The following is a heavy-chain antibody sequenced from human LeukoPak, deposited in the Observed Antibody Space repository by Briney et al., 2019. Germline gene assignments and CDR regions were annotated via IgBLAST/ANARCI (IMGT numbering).Heavy chain of an antibody. CDR2: IYYSGST. Sequence: SETLSLTCTVSGGSLSSYYWSGIRQPPGKGLEWIGYIYYSGSTNYNPSLKSRVTIPVDMSKNQFSLKLSSVTAADTAVYYCARQSGNGYSGYDFQAFDIWGQGTMVTVSS. D-gene: IGHD5-12*01. V-gene: IGHV4-59*08. CDR1: GGSLSSYY. J-gene: IGHJ3*02. CDR3: ARQSGNGYSGYDFQAFDI.